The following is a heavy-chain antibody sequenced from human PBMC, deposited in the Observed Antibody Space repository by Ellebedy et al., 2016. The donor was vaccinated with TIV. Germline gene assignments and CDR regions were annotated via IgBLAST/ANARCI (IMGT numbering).Heavy chain of an antibody. Sequence: GESLKISXAASGFIFSSYGMHWVRQAPGKGLEWVAVITYDGNQKYYADSVKGRFTISRDNSKNTLYLQMKSLRPEDTAVYYCARDGPFLGSNAFDYWGQGTLVTVSS. V-gene: IGHV3-30*19. J-gene: IGHJ4*02. CDR1: GFIFSSYG. CDR3: ARDGPFLGSNAFDY. D-gene: IGHD2/OR15-2a*01. CDR2: ITYDGNQK.